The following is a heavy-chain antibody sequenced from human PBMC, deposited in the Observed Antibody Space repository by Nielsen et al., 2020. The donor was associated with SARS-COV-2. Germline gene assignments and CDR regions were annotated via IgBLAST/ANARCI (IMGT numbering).Heavy chain of an antibody. CDR2: IYYSGST. D-gene: IGHD4-23*01. J-gene: IGHJ4*02. CDR1: GGSISSGGYY. Sequence: SETLSLTCTVSGGSISSGGYYWSWIRQHPGKGLEWIGYIYYSGSTYYNPSLKSRVTISVDTSKNQFSLKLSSVTAADTAVYYCARVTTEVKEMVYWGQGTLVTVSS. V-gene: IGHV4-31*03. CDR3: ARVTTEVKEMVY.